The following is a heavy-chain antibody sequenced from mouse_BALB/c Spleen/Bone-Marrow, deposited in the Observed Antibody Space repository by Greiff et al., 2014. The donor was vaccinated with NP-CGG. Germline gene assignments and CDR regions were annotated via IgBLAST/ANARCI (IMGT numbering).Heavy chain of an antibody. Sequence: EVMLVESGGGLVQPGGSLKLSCAASGFDFSRYWMSWVRQAPGKGLEWIGEINPDSSTINYTPSLKDKFIISRDNAKNTLYLQMRKVRSEDTVLYYCARQGYYGYSDYWGQGTTLTVSS. CDR3: ARQGYYGYSDY. CDR2: INPDSSTI. CDR1: GFDFSRYW. V-gene: IGHV4-1*02. D-gene: IGHD1-2*01. J-gene: IGHJ2*01.